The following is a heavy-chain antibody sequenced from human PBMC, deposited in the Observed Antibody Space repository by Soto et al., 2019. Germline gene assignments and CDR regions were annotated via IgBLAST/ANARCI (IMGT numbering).Heavy chain of an antibody. Sequence: GGSLRLSCAASGFTFSNYVMTWVRQAPGKGLEWVSGISDSGDTTYYSDSVKGRFTISRDNSTNTLYLQMNSLRVEDTAVYYCAKGHYDILTGLDYWGQGILVTVSS. CDR1: GFTFSNYV. J-gene: IGHJ4*02. CDR3: AKGHYDILTGLDY. CDR2: ISDSGDTT. D-gene: IGHD3-9*01. V-gene: IGHV3-23*01.